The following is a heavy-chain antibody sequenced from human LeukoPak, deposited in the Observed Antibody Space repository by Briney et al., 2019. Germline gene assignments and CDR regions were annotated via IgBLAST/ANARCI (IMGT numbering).Heavy chain of an antibody. J-gene: IGHJ5*02. CDR3: ARTGYHYASGLDP. CDR2: INPNSGGT. Sequence: ASVKVSCKASGYTFTGYYMHWVRQAPGQGLKWMGWINPNSGGTNYAQKFQGRVTMTRDTSISTAYMELSRLRSDDTAVYYCARTGYHYASGLDPWGQGTLVTVSS. CDR1: GYTFTGYY. D-gene: IGHD3-10*01. V-gene: IGHV1-2*02.